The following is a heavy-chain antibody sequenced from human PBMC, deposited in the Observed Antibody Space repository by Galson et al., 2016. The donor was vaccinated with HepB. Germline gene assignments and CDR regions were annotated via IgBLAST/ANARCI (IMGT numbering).Heavy chain of an antibody. J-gene: IGHJ4*02. CDR3: ATDSSARGYFDY. CDR2: ILYDGSNK. D-gene: IGHD3-22*01. CDR1: GFTFSSYV. Sequence: PARSLRLSCAASGFTFSSYVMHWVRQAPGKGLKWVAVILYDGSNKYYADSVKGRITISRDNAKNSLYLQMNSLRAEDTAIYYCATDSSARGYFDYWGQGTLVTVSS. V-gene: IGHV3-30*04.